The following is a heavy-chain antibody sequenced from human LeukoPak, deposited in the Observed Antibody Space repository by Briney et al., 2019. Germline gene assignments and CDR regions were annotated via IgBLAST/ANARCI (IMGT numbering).Heavy chain of an antibody. Sequence: GGSLRLSCAASGFTFSSYGMHWVRPAPGKGLEWVAVISYDGSNKYYADSVKGRFTISRDNSKNTLYLQMNSLRAEDTAVYYCAKDQGSSGNLFDYWGQGTLVTVSS. D-gene: IGHD3-22*01. J-gene: IGHJ4*02. CDR1: GFTFSSYG. CDR2: ISYDGSNK. V-gene: IGHV3-30*18. CDR3: AKDQGSSGNLFDY.